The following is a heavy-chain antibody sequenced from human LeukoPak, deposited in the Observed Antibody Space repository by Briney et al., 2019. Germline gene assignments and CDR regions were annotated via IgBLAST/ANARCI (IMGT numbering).Heavy chain of an antibody. Sequence: SETLSLTCTVSGGSISSSSYYWGWIRQPPGKGLEWIGSIYYSGSTYYNPSLKSRVTISVDTSKNQFSLKLSSVTAADTAVYYCARSISSSWGYYYYYYMDVWGKGTTVTISS. CDR2: IYYSGST. D-gene: IGHD6-13*01. CDR3: ARSISSSWGYYYYYYMDV. J-gene: IGHJ6*03. CDR1: GGSISSSSYY. V-gene: IGHV4-39*07.